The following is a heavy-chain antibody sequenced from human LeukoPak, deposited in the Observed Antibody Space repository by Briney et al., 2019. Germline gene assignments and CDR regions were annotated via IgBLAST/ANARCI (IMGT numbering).Heavy chain of an antibody. CDR2: ISSSGSTI. CDR1: GLTSSSYE. J-gene: IGHJ6*04. D-gene: IGHD3-10*02. CDR3: AELGITMIGGV. Sequence: GGSLRLSCAASGLTSSSYEMNWVRQAPGKGLEWVSYISSSGSTIYYADSVKGRFTISRDNAKNSLYLQMNSLRAEDTAVYYCAELGITMIGGVWGKGTTVTISS. V-gene: IGHV3-48*03.